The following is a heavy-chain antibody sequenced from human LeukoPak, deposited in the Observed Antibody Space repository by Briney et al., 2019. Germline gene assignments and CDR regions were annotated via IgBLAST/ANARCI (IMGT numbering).Heavy chain of an antibody. CDR2: ISGNGRNT. V-gene: IGHV3-23*01. CDR1: GFTFSSYV. CDR3: AKDRSYYDFDY. Sequence: GGSLRLSCAASGFTFSSYVMSWVRQAPGKGLEWVSTISGNGRNTYYADSVKGRFTISRDNSKNTLYLQMNSLRAEDTAVYYCAKDRSYYDFDYWGQGTLVTVSS. D-gene: IGHD3-3*01. J-gene: IGHJ4*02.